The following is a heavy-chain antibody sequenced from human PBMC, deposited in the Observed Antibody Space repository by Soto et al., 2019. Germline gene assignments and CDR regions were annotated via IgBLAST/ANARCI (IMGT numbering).Heavy chain of an antibody. V-gene: IGHV4-59*08. CDR3: AIWGPKAGKTIFDY. Sequence: SETLSLTCTVSGGSISSHYWSWLRQPPGKGLEWIGYVYYSGSTNYNPSLKSRVTMSVDTSKNQFSLKLTSVTAADTAMYYCAIWGPKAGKTIFDYCGQGNLVTVSS. J-gene: IGHJ4*02. CDR1: GGSISSHY. CDR2: VYYSGST. D-gene: IGHD6-13*01.